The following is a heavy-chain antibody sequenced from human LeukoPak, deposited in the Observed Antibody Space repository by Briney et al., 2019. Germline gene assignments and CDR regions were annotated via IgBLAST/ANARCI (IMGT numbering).Heavy chain of an antibody. J-gene: IGHJ5*02. CDR2: ISSDGSNI. D-gene: IGHD3-10*01. Sequence: GRSLRLSCAASGFTFSTYGIHWVRQAPGKGLEWVAVISSDGSNIFYGDSVKGRFTISREDSRNTLYLQMNSLRAEDTAVYYCAKDAGVPSGSGQLYNWFDPWGQGTQVTVSS. CDR3: AKDAGVPSGSGQLYNWFDP. V-gene: IGHV3-30*18. CDR1: GFTFSTYG.